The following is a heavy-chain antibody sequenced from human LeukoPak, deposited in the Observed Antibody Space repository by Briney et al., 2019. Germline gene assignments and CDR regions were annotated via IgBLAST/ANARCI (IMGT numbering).Heavy chain of an antibody. V-gene: IGHV4-39*07. CDR2: IYYTGTT. Sequence: SETLSLTCTVSGGSISTSTYYWAWIRQPPGKGLEWIGSIYYTGTTYYSPSLKSRVTILLDTSKKQFSLKLRSVTAANTAVYYCARDPAGYYYMDVWGKGTTVTVSS. CDR1: GGSISTSTYY. J-gene: IGHJ6*03. CDR3: ARDPAGYYYMDV.